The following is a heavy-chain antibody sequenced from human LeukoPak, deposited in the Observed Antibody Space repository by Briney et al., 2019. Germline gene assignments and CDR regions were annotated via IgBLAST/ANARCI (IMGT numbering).Heavy chain of an antibody. Sequence: SETLCLTRSVSGAPIKDYYWTWMRQPPGKGLEWIGYVYHTGTSGYHPSLKSRVAMSLDTSKNQVSLKLSSVTAADTAVYFCTRVVNGGHFDYWGQGTLVTVSS. D-gene: IGHD2-8*01. CDR2: VYHTGTS. V-gene: IGHV4-59*12. J-gene: IGHJ4*02. CDR1: GAPIKDYY. CDR3: TRVVNGGHFDY.